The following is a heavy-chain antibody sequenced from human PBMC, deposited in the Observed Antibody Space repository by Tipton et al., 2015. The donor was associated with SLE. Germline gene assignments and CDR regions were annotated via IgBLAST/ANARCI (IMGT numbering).Heavy chain of an antibody. CDR3: ARDFVVVPAAMEAFDV. D-gene: IGHD2-2*01. J-gene: IGHJ3*01. Sequence: QSGAEVKKPGASVKVSCKASGYTFTSYDINWVRQATGQGPEWMGWMNPNSGNTGYAQKFQGRVTMTRNTSISTAYMELSSLRSEDTAVYYCARDFVVVPAAMEAFDVWGQGTMVTVSS. V-gene: IGHV1-8*01. CDR1: GYTFTSYD. CDR2: MNPNSGNT.